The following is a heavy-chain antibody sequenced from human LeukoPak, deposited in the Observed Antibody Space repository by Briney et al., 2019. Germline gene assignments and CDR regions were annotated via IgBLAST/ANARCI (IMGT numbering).Heavy chain of an antibody. CDR2: INHSGST. CDR1: GGSFSGYY. D-gene: IGHD2-2*01. V-gene: IGHV4-34*01. J-gene: IGHJ6*02. Sequence: PSETLSLTCAVYGGSFSGYYWSWIRQPPGKGLEWIGEINHSGSTNYNPSLKSRVTISVDTSKNQFSLKLSSVTAADTAVYYCARTQYQLPIYYYYGMDVWGQGTTVTVSS. CDR3: ARTQYQLPIYYYYGMDV.